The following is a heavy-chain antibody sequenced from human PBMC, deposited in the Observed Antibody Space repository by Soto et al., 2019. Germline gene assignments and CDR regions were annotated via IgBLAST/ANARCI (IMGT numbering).Heavy chain of an antibody. J-gene: IGHJ6*02. D-gene: IGHD3-3*01. V-gene: IGHV3-33*01. Sequence: ESGGGVVQPGRSLRLSCAASGFTFSSYGMHWVRQAPGKGLEWVAVIWYDGSNKYYADSVKGRFTISRDNSKNTLYLQMNSLRAEDTAVYYCATFGVVTDYGMDVWGQGTTVTVSS. CDR3: ATFGVVTDYGMDV. CDR1: GFTFSSYG. CDR2: IWYDGSNK.